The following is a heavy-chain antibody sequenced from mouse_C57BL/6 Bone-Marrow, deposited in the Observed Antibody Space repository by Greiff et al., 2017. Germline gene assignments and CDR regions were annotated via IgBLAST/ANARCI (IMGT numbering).Heavy chain of an antibody. CDR3: ARDAEGLDY. CDR1: GFTFSAFY. CDR2: SRNTANDYTT. J-gene: IGHJ2*01. D-gene: IGHD3-3*01. Sequence: EVKLMESGGGLVQSGRSLRLSCATSGFTFSAFYMEWVRQAPGTGLEWNAASRNTANDYTTEYSASVKGRFIVSRDTSQSILYLQMNALRAENTTIYYCARDAEGLDYWGQGTTLTGSS. V-gene: IGHV7-1*01.